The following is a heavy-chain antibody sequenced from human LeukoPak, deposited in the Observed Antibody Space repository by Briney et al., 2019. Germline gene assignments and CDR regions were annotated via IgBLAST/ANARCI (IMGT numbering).Heavy chain of an antibody. D-gene: IGHD2-2*01. CDR1: GFSLRAYA. V-gene: IGHV3-23*01. J-gene: IGHJ4*02. Sequence: GGSLRLSCTASGFSLRAYAMTWVRQAPGKGLEWVSGISGGGDAGSTYYADSVKGRFTISRDNSKNTLYLQMNSLRVEDTALYYCAPIVVLPPTGFDSWGQGALVVVSS. CDR3: APIVVLPPTGFDS. CDR2: ISGGGDAGST.